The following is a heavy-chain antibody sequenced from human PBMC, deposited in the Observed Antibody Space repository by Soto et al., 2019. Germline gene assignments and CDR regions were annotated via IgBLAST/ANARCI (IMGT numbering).Heavy chain of an antibody. J-gene: IGHJ6*02. CDR1: GYSFTSYW. CDR2: IDPSDSYT. CDR3: ARRAVTSPYYYYGMDV. Sequence: PGESLKISCKGSGYSFTSYWISWVRQMPGKGLEWMGRIDPSDSYTNYSPSFQGHVTISADKSISTAYLQWSSLKASDTAMYYCARRAVTSPYYYYGMDVWGQGTTVTVSS. V-gene: IGHV5-10-1*01. D-gene: IGHD4-17*01.